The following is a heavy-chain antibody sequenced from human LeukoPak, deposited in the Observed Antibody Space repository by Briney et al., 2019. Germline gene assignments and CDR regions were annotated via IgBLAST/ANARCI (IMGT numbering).Heavy chain of an antibody. CDR2: IIPIFGTA. J-gene: IGHJ3*02. Sequence: SVRASCKASGGTFSSYAISWVRQAPGQGLEWMGGIIPIFGTANYAQKFQGRVTITADESTSTAYMELSSLRSEDTAVYYCAGPHPTVTTSPFDAFDIWGQGTMVTVSS. V-gene: IGHV1-69*13. CDR1: GGTFSSYA. D-gene: IGHD4-17*01. CDR3: AGPHPTVTTSPFDAFDI.